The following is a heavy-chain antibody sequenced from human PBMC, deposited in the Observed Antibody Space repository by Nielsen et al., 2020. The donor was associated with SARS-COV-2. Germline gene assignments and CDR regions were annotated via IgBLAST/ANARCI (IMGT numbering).Heavy chain of an antibody. D-gene: IGHD3-10*01. Sequence: VRQMPGKVLEWMGRIDPSDSYTNYSPSFQGHVTISADKSISTAYLQWSSLKASDTAMYYCAWNYGSGSYYPGHDAFDIWGQGTMVTVSS. V-gene: IGHV5-10-1*01. CDR2: IDPSDSYT. CDR3: AWNYGSGSYYPGHDAFDI. J-gene: IGHJ3*02.